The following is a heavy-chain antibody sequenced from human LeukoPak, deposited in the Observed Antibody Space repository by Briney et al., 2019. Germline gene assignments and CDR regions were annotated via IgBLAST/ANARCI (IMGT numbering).Heavy chain of an antibody. D-gene: IGHD3-22*01. CDR1: GFTFSSYA. CDR2: ISYDGSNK. CDR3: ARVTYDSTYYSFDY. Sequence: GGSLRLSCAASGFTFSSYAMHWVRQAPGKGLEWVAVISYDGSNKYYADSVKGRFTISRDNSKNTLYLQMSSLRAEDAAVYYRARVTYDSTYYSFDYWGQGTLVTVSS. V-gene: IGHV3-30*14. J-gene: IGHJ4*02.